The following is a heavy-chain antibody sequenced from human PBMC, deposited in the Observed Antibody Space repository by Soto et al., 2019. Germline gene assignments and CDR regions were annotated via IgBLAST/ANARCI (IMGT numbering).Heavy chain of an antibody. Sequence: QVQLVQSGAEVKKPGASVKVSCKASGYTFTSHGISWVRQAPGQGLEWMGWISAYNGNTTYAQKLQGRVTMTTDTSTGTADLSMRSLGSDDTDLYCSASDGAVGRFDYWGQGTLVTVSS. CDR3: ASDGAVGRFDY. CDR2: ISAYNGNT. CDR1: GYTFTSHG. D-gene: IGHD6-19*01. J-gene: IGHJ4*02. V-gene: IGHV1-18*01.